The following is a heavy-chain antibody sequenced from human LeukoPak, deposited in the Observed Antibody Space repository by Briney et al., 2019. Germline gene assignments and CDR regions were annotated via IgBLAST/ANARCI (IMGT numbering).Heavy chain of an antibody. D-gene: IGHD3-16*01. Sequence: GGSLRLSCAASGVTFSGYSMNWVRQAPGKGLEWVSAITATSLHIYYADSVKGRFTISRDNAKNSLYLQMNSLRVEDTALYYCARVGGGRESQFDYWGQGTLVTVS. CDR2: ITATSLHI. V-gene: IGHV3-21*01. CDR3: ARVGGGRESQFDY. J-gene: IGHJ4*02. CDR1: GVTFSGYS.